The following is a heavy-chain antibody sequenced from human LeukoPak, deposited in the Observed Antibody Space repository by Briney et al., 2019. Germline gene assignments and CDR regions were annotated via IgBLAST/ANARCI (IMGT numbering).Heavy chain of an antibody. CDR2: FSGSGGST. CDR1: GLTFSSYA. CDR3: AKDRGTVSLYY. D-gene: IGHD4-17*01. Sequence: GGSLRLSCAASGLTFSSYAMSWVRQAPGKGLEWVSAFSGSGGSTYYADSVKGRFTISRDNSKNTLYLQMNSLRGEDTAVYYCAKDRGTVSLYYWGQGTLFTVSS. J-gene: IGHJ4*02. V-gene: IGHV3-23*01.